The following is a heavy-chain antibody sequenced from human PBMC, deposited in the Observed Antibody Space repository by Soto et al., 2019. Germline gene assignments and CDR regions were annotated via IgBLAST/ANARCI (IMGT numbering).Heavy chain of an antibody. Sequence: GGSLRLSCAASGFNVSNNDMSWVRQPPGKGLEWVSVIYSGGSTYYADSVKGRFTISRDNSKNTLYLQMNSLRDEDTAVYYCARALTVVNAFDIWGQGTMVTVSS. J-gene: IGHJ3*02. CDR2: IYSGGST. CDR1: GFNVSNND. V-gene: IGHV3-66*01. D-gene: IGHD3-22*01. CDR3: ARALTVVNAFDI.